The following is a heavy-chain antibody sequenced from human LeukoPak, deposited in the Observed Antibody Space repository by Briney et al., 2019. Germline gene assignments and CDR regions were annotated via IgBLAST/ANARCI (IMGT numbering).Heavy chain of an antibody. CDR3: AREGYYYGSGSPDY. CDR1: GFTFSSYS. CDR2: ISSSSSYI. Sequence: GGSLRLSCAASGFTFSSYSMNWVRQAPGKGLEWVSSISSSSSYIYYADSVKGRFPISRDNAKNSLYLQMNSLSAEDTAVYYCAREGYYYGSGSPDYWGQGTLVTVSS. V-gene: IGHV3-21*01. D-gene: IGHD3-10*01. J-gene: IGHJ4*02.